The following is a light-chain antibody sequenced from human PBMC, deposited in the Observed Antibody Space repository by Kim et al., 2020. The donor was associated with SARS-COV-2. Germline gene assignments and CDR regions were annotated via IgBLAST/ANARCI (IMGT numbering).Light chain of an antibody. V-gene: IGKV1-5*03. Sequence: SASVGDSVTMTWRASQTISSRMAWYQQKPGKVPTLLIYEASTLESGVPSRFSGSRSGTEFTLTISSLQPDDFATYYCQQYNDYSATFGQGTKLEI. CDR1: QTISSR. J-gene: IGKJ2*01. CDR3: QQYNDYSAT. CDR2: EAS.